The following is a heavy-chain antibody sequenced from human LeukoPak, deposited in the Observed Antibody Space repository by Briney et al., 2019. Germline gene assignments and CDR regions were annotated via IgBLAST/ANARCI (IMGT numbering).Heavy chain of an antibody. V-gene: IGHV3-33*01. D-gene: IGHD3-10*01. J-gene: IGHJ6*02. Sequence: GGSLRLSCAASGFTFSTYGMHWVRQAPGKGLDWVAAIWYDGSNKYYEDSVKGRFTISRDNSKNTPYLQMNRLRGEDTAVYYCARGAYGSGNYNNAYGMDVWGQGTTVAVSS. CDR2: IWYDGSNK. CDR3: ARGAYGSGNYNNAYGMDV. CDR1: GFTFSTYG.